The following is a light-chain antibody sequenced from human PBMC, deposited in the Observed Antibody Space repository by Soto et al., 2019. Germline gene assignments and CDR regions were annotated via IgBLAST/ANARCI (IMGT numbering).Light chain of an antibody. CDR1: SSDVGGYNS. CDR3: SSYTSSNTYV. CDR2: NVS. V-gene: IGLV2-14*03. J-gene: IGLJ1*01. Sequence: QSVLTQPASVSGSPGQSIAISCTGTSSDVGGYNSVSWYQQHPGKAPKLMIYNVSNRPSGVSDRSSGSKSGSTAPLTISGLQAEDEADYYCSSYTSSNTYVFGTGTKVTVL.